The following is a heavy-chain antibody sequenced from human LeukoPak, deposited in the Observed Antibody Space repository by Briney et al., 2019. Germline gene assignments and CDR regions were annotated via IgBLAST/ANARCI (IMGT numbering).Heavy chain of an antibody. J-gene: IGHJ4*02. CDR1: GGSISSSSYY. CDR2: IYYSGST. D-gene: IGHD3-22*01. V-gene: IGHV4-39*07. CDR3: ARDRRYDSSGYYFYFDY. Sequence: PSETLSLTCTVSGGSISSSSYYWGWIRQPPGKGLEWIGSIYYSGSTYYNPSLKSRVTISVDTSKNQFSLKLSSVTAADTAVYYCARDRRYDSSGYYFYFDYWGQGTLVTVSS.